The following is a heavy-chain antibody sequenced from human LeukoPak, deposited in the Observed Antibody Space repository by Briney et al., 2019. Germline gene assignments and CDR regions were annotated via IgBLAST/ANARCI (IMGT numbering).Heavy chain of an antibody. D-gene: IGHD1-14*01. J-gene: IGHJ4*02. V-gene: IGHV3-7*01. Sequence: GGSLRLSCAASGFTFSSYWMSWVRQAPGKGLEWVANIKQDGSEKYYVVSVQGRFTVSRDNAKTSLYLQMNSLRAEDTAVYYCARDGRAWYYWGQGTLVTVSS. CDR1: GFTFSSYW. CDR3: ARDGRAWYY. CDR2: IKQDGSEK.